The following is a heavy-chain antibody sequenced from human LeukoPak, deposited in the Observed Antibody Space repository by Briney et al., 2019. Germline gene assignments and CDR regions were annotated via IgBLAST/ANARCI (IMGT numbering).Heavy chain of an antibody. V-gene: IGHV4-39*01. J-gene: IGHJ5*02. D-gene: IGHD6-13*01. CDR3: ARHSARTAGTAGTGWFDP. Sequence: PSETLSLTCAVYGGSFSGYYWGWIRQPPGKGLEWIGSIYYSGSTYYNSSLKSRVTISVDTSKNQFSLRLSSVTAADTAVYYCARHSARTAGTAGTGWFDPWGQGTLVTVSS. CDR2: IYYSGST. CDR1: GGSFSGYY.